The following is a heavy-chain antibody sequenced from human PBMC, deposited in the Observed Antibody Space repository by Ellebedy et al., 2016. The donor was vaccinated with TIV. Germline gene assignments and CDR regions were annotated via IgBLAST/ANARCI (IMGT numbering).Heavy chain of an antibody. CDR2: ISGYNGNT. CDR3: ARFVDGDYEDY. Sequence: AASVKVSCKASGYTFTNYGISWVRQAPGQGLEWMGWISGYNGNTYSAQKLQGRVTMTTDTSTSTADMELMSLRSDDTAVYYCARFVDGDYEDYWGQGALVTVSS. J-gene: IGHJ4*02. CDR1: GYTFTNYG. D-gene: IGHD4-17*01. V-gene: IGHV1-18*04.